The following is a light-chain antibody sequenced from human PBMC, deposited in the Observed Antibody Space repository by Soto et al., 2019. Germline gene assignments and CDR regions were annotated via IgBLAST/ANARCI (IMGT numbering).Light chain of an antibody. J-gene: IGLJ3*02. Sequence: ALTQPASVSGSPGQSITISCTGTSSDVGGYNYVSWYQQHPGKAPKIMIYEVSNRPSGVSNRFSGSKSGNTASLTISGLQAEDEADYYCSSYTSSSTHWVFGGGTKVTVL. V-gene: IGLV2-14*01. CDR1: SSDVGGYNY. CDR3: SSYTSSSTHWV. CDR2: EVS.